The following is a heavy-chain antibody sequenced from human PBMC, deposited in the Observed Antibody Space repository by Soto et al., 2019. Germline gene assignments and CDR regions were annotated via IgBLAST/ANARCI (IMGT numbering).Heavy chain of an antibody. CDR1: GDSISNYY. CDR3: AVVMFRGSSPHWSGTGFDP. V-gene: IGHV4-59*01. Sequence: PSETLSLTCSVSGDSISNYYWSWIRQPPGGGLEWIGYISYNGYTSYKPSLKSRVTVSLDTPKNQFSLNLRSVTAADTAVYYCAVVMFRGSSPHWSGTGFDPWGQGTLVTV. D-gene: IGHD3-10*01. CDR2: ISYNGYT. J-gene: IGHJ5*02.